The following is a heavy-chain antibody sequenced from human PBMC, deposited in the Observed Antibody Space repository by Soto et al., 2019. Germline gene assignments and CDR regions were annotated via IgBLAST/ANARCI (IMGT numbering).Heavy chain of an antibody. V-gene: IGHV4-38-2*01. CDR2: IYFSGTT. CDR1: GYAISSDFY. CDR3: AIGRRIGMSGSPGDF. Sequence: AETLSLTCAVSGYAISSDFYCAWIQQPGEKLLGWAGIIYFSGTTSYNHSLKTRVTISIDTSKNPLSLRLNTVTAADTAVFYCAIGRRIGMSGSPGDFWGQGTQVTVSS. J-gene: IGHJ4*02. D-gene: IGHD3-10*01.